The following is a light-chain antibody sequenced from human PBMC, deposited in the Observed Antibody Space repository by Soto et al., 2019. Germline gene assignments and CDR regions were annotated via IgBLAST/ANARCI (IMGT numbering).Light chain of an antibody. CDR1: QSVASAY. CDR2: GSS. Sequence: EIVLTQSPGTLSLSPGERATLSCRASQSVASAYLAWYQHKPGQAPRLLIYGSSSRAVGVPDRISGSGSGTDFTLTLSRLEPEDFAVYYCQQYASSRWTFGQGTKVEAK. CDR3: QQYASSRWT. V-gene: IGKV3-20*01. J-gene: IGKJ1*01.